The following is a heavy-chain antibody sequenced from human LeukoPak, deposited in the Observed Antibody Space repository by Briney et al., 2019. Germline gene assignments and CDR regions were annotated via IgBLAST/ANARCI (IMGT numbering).Heavy chain of an antibody. J-gene: IGHJ4*02. Sequence: GGSLRLSCAASGFTFSTYGMHWVRQAPGKGLEWVSSISSSSSYIYYADSVKGRFTISRDNAKNSLYLQMNSLRAEDTAVYYCASLSRSSSLGFDYFDYWGQGTLVTVSS. CDR2: ISSSSSYI. D-gene: IGHD6-6*01. CDR1: GFTFSTYG. CDR3: ASLSRSSSLGFDYFDY. V-gene: IGHV3-21*01.